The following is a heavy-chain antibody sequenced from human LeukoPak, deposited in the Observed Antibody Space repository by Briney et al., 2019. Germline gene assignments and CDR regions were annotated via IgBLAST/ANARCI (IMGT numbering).Heavy chain of an antibody. D-gene: IGHD3-22*01. Sequence: PGASVKVSCKASGYTFTGYYMHWVRQAPGRGLEWIGWISAYNGNTNYAQKLQGRVTMTTDTSTSTAYMELRSLRSDDTAVYYCARPPPSNSYYDSSVAFDIWGQGTMVTVSS. J-gene: IGHJ3*02. CDR2: ISAYNGNT. CDR1: GYTFTGYY. V-gene: IGHV1-18*04. CDR3: ARPPPSNSYYDSSVAFDI.